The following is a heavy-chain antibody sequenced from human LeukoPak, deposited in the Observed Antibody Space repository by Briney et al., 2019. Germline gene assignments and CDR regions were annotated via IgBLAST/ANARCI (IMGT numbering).Heavy chain of an antibody. CDR3: ARADYYDSSGYLSPPSNFDY. D-gene: IGHD3-22*01. Sequence: SETLSLTCTVSGGSISSYYWSWIRQPPGKGLEWIGYIYYSGSTNYNPSLKSRVTISVDTSKNQFSLKLSSVTAADTAVYYCARADYYDSSGYLSPPSNFDYWGQGTLVTVSS. J-gene: IGHJ4*02. CDR1: GGSISSYY. CDR2: IYYSGST. V-gene: IGHV4-59*01.